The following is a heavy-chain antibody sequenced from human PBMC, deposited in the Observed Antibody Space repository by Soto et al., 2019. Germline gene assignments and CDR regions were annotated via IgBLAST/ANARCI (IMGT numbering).Heavy chain of an antibody. J-gene: IGHJ4*02. CDR1: GFTFRNNV. Sequence: GSLRLSCSASGFTFRNNVSSWVRHAPGKGLEWVSGISGGGGGTYYADSVKGRFTISRDNSKSTVYLQMNILRAEDTALYYCAKHSGYDSRDYADYWGQGTLVTVSS. CDR2: ISGGGGGT. V-gene: IGHV3-23*01. D-gene: IGHD3-22*01. CDR3: AKHSGYDSRDYADY.